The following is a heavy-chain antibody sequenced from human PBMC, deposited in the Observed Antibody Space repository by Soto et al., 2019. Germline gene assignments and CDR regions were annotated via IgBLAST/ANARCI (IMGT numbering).Heavy chain of an antibody. CDR3: ARVPRGRIAAAFRWSDP. J-gene: IGHJ5*01. V-gene: IGHV4-34*01. Sequence: KPSETLSLTCAVYGGSFSGYYWSWIRQPPGKGLEWIGEINHSGSTNYNPSLKSRVTISVDTSKNQFSLKLSSVTAADTAVYYCARVPRGRIAAAFRWSDPWGQGTLVTVSS. D-gene: IGHD6-13*01. CDR2: INHSGST. CDR1: GGSFSGYY.